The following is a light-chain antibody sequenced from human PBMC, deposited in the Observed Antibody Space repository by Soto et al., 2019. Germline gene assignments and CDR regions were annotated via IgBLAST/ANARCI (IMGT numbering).Light chain of an antibody. CDR1: QSVSSY. Sequence: EIVLTQSPATLSLSPGERTTLSCRASQSVSSYLAGYQQKPGKAPRLLIHDASNRATAIPARFSHSGSGTDFTLTISSLEPEDFAAYYCQQRSNWPRTFGQGTKLVIK. J-gene: IGKJ2*01. V-gene: IGKV3-11*01. CDR3: QQRSNWPRT. CDR2: DAS.